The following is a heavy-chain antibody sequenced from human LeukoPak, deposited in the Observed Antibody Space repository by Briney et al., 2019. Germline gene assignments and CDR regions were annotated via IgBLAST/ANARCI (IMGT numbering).Heavy chain of an antibody. V-gene: IGHV4-59*12. CDR3: ARDGNAL. J-gene: IGHJ4*02. Sequence: GSLRLSCAASGFTFSNYGMSWVRQPPGKGLEWIGSIYYSGGTYYNPSLKSRVTISIDTSKNQFSLKLRSVTAADTAVYYCARDGNALWGQGTLVTVSS. CDR2: IYYSGGT. D-gene: IGHD1-1*01. CDR1: GFTFSNYG.